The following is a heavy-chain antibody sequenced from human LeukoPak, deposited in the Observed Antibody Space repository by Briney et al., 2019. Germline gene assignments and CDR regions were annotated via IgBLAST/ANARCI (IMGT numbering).Heavy chain of an antibody. V-gene: IGHV3-23*01. D-gene: IGHD2-15*01. J-gene: IGHJ4*02. CDR3: AKDRGGNGGYFDY. CDR2: ISGSGGST. Sequence: GGSLRLSCAASGFTFSSYAMSWVRQAPGKGLEWVSAISGSGGSTYYADSVKGRFTISRDSSKNTLYLQMNSLRAEDTAVYYCAKDRGGNGGYFDYWGQGTLVTVSS. CDR1: GFTFSSYA.